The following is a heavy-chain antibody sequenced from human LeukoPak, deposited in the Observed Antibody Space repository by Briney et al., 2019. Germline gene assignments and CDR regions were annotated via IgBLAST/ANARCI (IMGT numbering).Heavy chain of an antibody. CDR2: VSGSGGTT. Sequence: GGSLRLSCAASGFSFSTYAMSWVRQAPGKGLEWVSGVSGSGGTTNYADSVKGRVTVSRDNSKNTLYLQMNSLRAEDTAVYYCAKWGGDSSGWYEFDDWGQGTLVTVSS. D-gene: IGHD6-19*01. J-gene: IGHJ4*02. V-gene: IGHV3-23*01. CDR1: GFSFSTYA. CDR3: AKWGGDSSGWYEFDD.